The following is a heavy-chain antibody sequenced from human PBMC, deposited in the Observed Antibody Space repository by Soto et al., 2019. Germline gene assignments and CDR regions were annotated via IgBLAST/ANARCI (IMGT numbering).Heavy chain of an antibody. CDR1: GFTFSSHW. CDR2: IGPDGSNT. Sequence: GGTLRLSCAASGFTFSSHWMHWVRQAPGKGLVWFSHIGPDGSNTRDADSVQGRFTISSDNARNTLYLQMNSLRDEDTAVYYCARDNNWSYDFWGQGGLVTVSS. CDR3: ARDNNWSYDF. D-gene: IGHD1-1*01. J-gene: IGHJ4*02. V-gene: IGHV3-74*01.